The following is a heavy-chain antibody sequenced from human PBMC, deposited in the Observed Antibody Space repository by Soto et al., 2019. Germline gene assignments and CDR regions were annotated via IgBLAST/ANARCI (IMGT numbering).Heavy chain of an antibody. CDR1: GDSSSSYY. CDR2: IYYSGST. D-gene: IGHD4-17*01. V-gene: IGHV4-59*01. Sequence: QVQLQGSGPGLLKPSETLSLTCTVSGDSSSSYYWSWIRQPPGKGLEWIGYIYYSGSTNYNPSLKSRVTISVDMSKHQCSLKLTSVTAADTAVYYCARSNGDYGDYWSQGTVVTVSS. J-gene: IGHJ4*02. CDR3: ARSNGDYGDY.